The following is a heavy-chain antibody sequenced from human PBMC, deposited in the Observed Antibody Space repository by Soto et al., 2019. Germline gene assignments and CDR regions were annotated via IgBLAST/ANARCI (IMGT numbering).Heavy chain of an antibody. CDR3: ARDRYYYDSSGSPKPFDI. CDR2: ISSSSGHI. Sequence: GSLRLSCAASVFTVSRFSMNWVRQAPGKGLEWVSSISSSSGHIYHADSVKGRFAISRDNAKNSLFLQMNSLGAEDTAVYYCARDRYYYDSSGSPKPFDIWGQGTKVTVSS. J-gene: IGHJ3*02. D-gene: IGHD3-22*01. V-gene: IGHV3-21*01. CDR1: VFTVSRFS.